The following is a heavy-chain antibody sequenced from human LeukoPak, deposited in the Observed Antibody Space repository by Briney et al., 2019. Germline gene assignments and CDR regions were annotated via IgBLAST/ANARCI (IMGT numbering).Heavy chain of an antibody. CDR1: GGAISKYS. D-gene: IGHD3-22*01. V-gene: IGHV4-4*07. CDR3: ARGDDSSGYYYEHAFDI. J-gene: IGHJ3*02. Sequence: SETLSLTCNVSGGAISKYSWSWIRQPAGKGLEWFGRIYVSGSTDYNPSLRSRLTMSIDTSKNRISLKLNSVTAADTAVYYCARGDDSSGYYYEHAFDIWGQGTMVTVSS. CDR2: IYVSGST.